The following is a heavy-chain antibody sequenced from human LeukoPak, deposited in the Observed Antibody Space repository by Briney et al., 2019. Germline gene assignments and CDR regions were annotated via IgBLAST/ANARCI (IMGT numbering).Heavy chain of an antibody. J-gene: IGHJ6*03. CDR1: GGSISGYY. D-gene: IGHD3-16*01. CDR3: ASGATSWAHMDV. CDR2: INHSGST. V-gene: IGHV4-34*01. Sequence: SETLSLTCTVSGGSISGYYWSWIRQPPGKGLEWIGEINHSGSTNYNPSLKSRVTISVDTSKNQFSLKLSSVTAADTAVYYCASGATSWAHMDVWGKGTTVTVSS.